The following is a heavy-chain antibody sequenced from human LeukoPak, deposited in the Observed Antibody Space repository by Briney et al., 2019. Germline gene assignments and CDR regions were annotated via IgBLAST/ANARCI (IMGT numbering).Heavy chain of an antibody. CDR2: TNPNSGGT. D-gene: IGHD6-13*01. CDR1: GYTFTGYY. CDR3: AREDGSSWPNFDY. V-gene: IGHV1-2*02. Sequence: ASVKVSCKASGYTFTGYYMHWVRQAPGQGLEWMGWTNPNSGGTNYAQKFQGRVTMTRDTSISTAYMELSRLGSDDTAVYYCAREDGSSWPNFDYWGQGTLVTVSS. J-gene: IGHJ4*02.